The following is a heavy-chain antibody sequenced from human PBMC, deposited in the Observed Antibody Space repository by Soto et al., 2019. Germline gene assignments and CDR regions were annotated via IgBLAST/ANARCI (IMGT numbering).Heavy chain of an antibody. D-gene: IGHD6-25*01. CDR2: INPSGGST. J-gene: IGHJ4*02. Sequence: QVQLVQSGAEGKKPGASVKVSCKASGYTFTSYYMHWVRQAPGQGLEWMGIINPSGGSTGYAQKSRCTVSRNRDTSASALYMDLSSARSAATAVYYCARGELSGGQVGGYGGQGTLVTVSS. CDR1: GYTFTSYY. CDR3: ARGELSGGQVGGY. V-gene: IGHV1-46*01.